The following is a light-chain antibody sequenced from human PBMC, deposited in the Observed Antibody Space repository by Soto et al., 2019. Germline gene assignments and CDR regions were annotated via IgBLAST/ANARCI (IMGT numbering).Light chain of an antibody. CDR2: DAS. CDR1: QSISSS. J-gene: IGKJ2*01. CDR3: QQRSNWPPLYT. Sequence: EIVLTQSPATLSLSPGERATLSCRASQSISSSLVWYQQRPGQAPRVLIYDASNRAPGIPARFSGSGSGTDFTLTISSLEPGDSAIYYCQQRSNWPPLYTFGQGTKLEIK. V-gene: IGKV3-11*01.